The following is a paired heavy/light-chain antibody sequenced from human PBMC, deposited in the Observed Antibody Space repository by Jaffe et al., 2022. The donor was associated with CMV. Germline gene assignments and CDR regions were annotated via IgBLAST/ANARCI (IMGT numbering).Light chain of an antibody. J-gene: IGKJ3*01. CDR2: WAS. Sequence: DIVMTQSPDSLAVSLGERATINCKSSQSLLYSSNNHNYLAWYQQKPGQPPKLLINWASTRESGVPDRFSGSGSETDFTLTISSLQAEDVAIYYCQQYYGPPFTFGPGTKVDVK. V-gene: IGKV4-1*01. CDR1: QSLLYSSNNHNY. CDR3: QQYYGPPFT.
Heavy chain of an antibody. V-gene: IGHV6-1*01. Sequence: QVQLQQSGPGLVKPSQTLSLTCAISGDSVSSYSAAWNWIRQSPSRGLEWLGRTYYRSKFYNDYAVSVKSRISINADTSKNQVSLQLSSVTPEDTAVYYCAKSGGSSGWRWGQGTLVTVSS. D-gene: IGHD6-19*01. J-gene: IGHJ4*02. CDR3: AKSGGSSGWR. CDR1: GDSVSSYSAA. CDR2: TYYRSKFYN.